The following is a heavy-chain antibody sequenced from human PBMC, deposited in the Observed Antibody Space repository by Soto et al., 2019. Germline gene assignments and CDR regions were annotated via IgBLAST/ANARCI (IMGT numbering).Heavy chain of an antibody. CDR3: AREKYSSGWYDY. V-gene: IGHV1-18*04. CDR2: IKGKSVNP. D-gene: IGHD6-19*01. CDR1: SCTSSNDG. J-gene: IGHJ4*02. Sequence: AQLQGSCKAPSCTSSNDGISREGRPGAQAEERKGGIKGKSVNPDDAQNLQGRITMTTDTSTSTAYMELRSLRSDDTAVYYCAREKYSSGWYDYWGQGTLVTVSS.